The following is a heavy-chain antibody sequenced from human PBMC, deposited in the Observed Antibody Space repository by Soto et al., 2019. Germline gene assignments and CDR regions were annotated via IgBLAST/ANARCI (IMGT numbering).Heavy chain of an antibody. J-gene: IGHJ4*02. CDR1: GFTFSSYT. D-gene: IGHD1-20*01. Sequence: EVQLVESGGGLVKPGGSLRLSCAASGFTFSSYTMNWVRQAPGKGLEWVSSISSSSSYIYYADSVKCRFTISRDNAKNSLYLQINGLRAEDTAVYYCARILIIRTTRGSYFDYWGQGTLVTVSS. CDR3: ARILIIRTTRGSYFDY. CDR2: ISSSSSYI. V-gene: IGHV3-21*01.